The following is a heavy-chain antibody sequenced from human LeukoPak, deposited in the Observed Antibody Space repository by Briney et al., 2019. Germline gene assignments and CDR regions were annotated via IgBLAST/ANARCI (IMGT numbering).Heavy chain of an antibody. D-gene: IGHD6-19*01. J-gene: IGHJ4*02. Sequence: GGSLRLSCAASGFTFSSYAMTWVRRALGKGLEWVSSISSSSSYIYYADSVKGRFTISRDNAKNSLYLQMNSLRAEDTAVYYCARIKPMYSSGWYVFDYWGQGTLVTVSS. CDR1: GFTFSSYA. V-gene: IGHV3-21*01. CDR3: ARIKPMYSSGWYVFDY. CDR2: ISSSSSYI.